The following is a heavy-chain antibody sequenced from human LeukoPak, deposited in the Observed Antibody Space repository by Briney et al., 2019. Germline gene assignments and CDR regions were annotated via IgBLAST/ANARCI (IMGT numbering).Heavy chain of an antibody. V-gene: IGHV3-23*01. J-gene: IGHJ6*02. CDR1: GFTFSSYA. CDR2: ISGSGGST. D-gene: IGHD3-3*01. CDR3: ARGSYDFWSGYLKYYGMDV. Sequence: GGSLRLSCAASGFTFSSYAMNWVRQAPGKGLEWVSAISGSGGSTYYPDSVKGRFTISRDNSKNTLYLQMNSLRAEDTAVYYCARGSYDFWSGYLKYYGMDVWGQGTTVTVSS.